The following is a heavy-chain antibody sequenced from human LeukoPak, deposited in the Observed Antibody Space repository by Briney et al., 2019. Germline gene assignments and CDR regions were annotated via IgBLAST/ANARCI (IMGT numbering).Heavy chain of an antibody. V-gene: IGHV3-74*01. D-gene: IGHD2-2*01. CDR3: ARTISSSSTSCFLY. Sequence: GGSLRLSSAASGFTFSNYWMHWVRHAPGKGLVWVSRINSDGSSTTYADSVKGRFTISRDNAKNTLYLQMNSLRAEDTAVYYCARTISSSSTSCFLYWGQGTLVTVSS. CDR1: GFTFSNYW. J-gene: IGHJ4*02. CDR2: INSDGSST.